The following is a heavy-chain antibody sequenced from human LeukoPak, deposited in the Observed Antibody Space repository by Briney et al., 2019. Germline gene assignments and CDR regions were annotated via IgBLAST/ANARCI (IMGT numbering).Heavy chain of an antibody. D-gene: IGHD2-8*02. CDR3: ARQEGTEDY. J-gene: IGHJ4*02. CDR2: INHSGST. Sequence: SETLSLTCAVYGGSFNGYYCSWIRQPPGKGLEWIGEINHSGSTNYNPSLKSRVTISVDASKNQFSLKLTSVTAADTAVYYCARQEGTEDYWGQGTLVTVSS. V-gene: IGHV4-34*01. CDR1: GGSFNGYY.